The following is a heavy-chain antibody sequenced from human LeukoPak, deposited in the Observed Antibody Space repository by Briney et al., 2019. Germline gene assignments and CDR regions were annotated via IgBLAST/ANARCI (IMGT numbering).Heavy chain of an antibody. J-gene: IGHJ4*02. V-gene: IGHV3-74*01. CDR1: GFSFGSYW. D-gene: IGHD1-7*01. CDR3: ARGNWNSPFDY. CDR2: INSDGSST. Sequence: GGSLRLSCAASGFSFGSYWMHWVRQAPGKGLVWVSRINSDGSSTSYADSVKGRFTISRDNAKNTLYLQMNSLRAEDTAVYYCARGNWNSPFDYWGQGTLVTVSS.